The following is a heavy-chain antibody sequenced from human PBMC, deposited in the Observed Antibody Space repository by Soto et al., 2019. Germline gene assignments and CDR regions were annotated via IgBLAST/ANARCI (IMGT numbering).Heavy chain of an antibody. J-gene: IGHJ4*02. Sequence: QEQLVESGGGVVQSGKSLRLSCAASGFIFSAYGMHWLRQAPGKGLEWVALIYYTGNNADYSDSVSGRFTISRDNSKNTLYLQTDSMRAEDTAVYFCATSRGQYYDTANNGYVDDWGQGTPVFVSP. CDR3: ATSRGQYYDTANNGYVDD. CDR2: IYYTGNNA. CDR1: GFIFSAYG. D-gene: IGHD3-22*01. V-gene: IGHV3-33*03.